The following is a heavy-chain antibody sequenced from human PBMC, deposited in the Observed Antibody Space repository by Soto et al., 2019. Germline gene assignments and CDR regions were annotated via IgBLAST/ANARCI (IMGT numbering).Heavy chain of an antibody. J-gene: IGHJ5*02. CDR3: ARMERYCSSTSCLNCFDP. CDR1: GFSLSNARMG. V-gene: IGHV2-26*01. D-gene: IGHD2-2*01. CDR2: IFSNDEK. Sequence: SGPTLVHPPATLTLTCTVSGFSLSNARMGVSWIRQPPGKALEWLAHIFSNDEKSYSTSLKSRLTISKDTSKSQVVLTMTNMDPVDTATYYCARMERYCSSTSCLNCFDPWGQGTLVTVSS.